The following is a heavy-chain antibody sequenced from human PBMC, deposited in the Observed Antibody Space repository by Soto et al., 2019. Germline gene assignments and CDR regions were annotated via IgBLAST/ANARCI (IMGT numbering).Heavy chain of an antibody. CDR2: IIPIFGTA. J-gene: IGHJ5*02. D-gene: IGHD4-17*01. V-gene: IGHV1-69*01. CDR3: ARDLDYGGNENWFDP. CDR1: AGTFRGYT. Sequence: SVKVSCKAAAGTFRGYTISWVRQVKGKGLEWMGGIIPIFGTANYAQKFQGRVTITADESTSTAYMELSSLRSEDTAVYYCARDLDYGGNENWFDPWGQGTLVTVSS.